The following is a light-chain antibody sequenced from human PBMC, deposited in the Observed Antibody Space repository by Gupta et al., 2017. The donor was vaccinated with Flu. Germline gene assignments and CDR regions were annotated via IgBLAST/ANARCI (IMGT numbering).Light chain of an antibody. CDR2: RNK. J-gene: IGLJ2*01. Sequence: SVLTPPPPASGAPGQGVTIFCSGSSSDIGPNYVYWYQQLPGTAPKLLIHRNKQRPAGDPDRFSGSKSFPSAALAISGFRAEDEDDYYCATVHDSVVLFGGGTKVTVL. CDR1: SSDIGPNY. CDR3: ATVHDSVVL. V-gene: IGLV1-47*01.